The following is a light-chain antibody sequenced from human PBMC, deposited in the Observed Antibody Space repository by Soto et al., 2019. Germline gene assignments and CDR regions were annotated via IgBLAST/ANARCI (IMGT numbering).Light chain of an antibody. J-gene: IGKJ4*01. Sequence: EIVLTQSPATLSLSPGEGATLSCRASQSVGNSLAGYQQKPGQAPRLLLYDTSNRATGTPARFSGSGSGTDFTLTISSLEPEDFAVYYCQQRSNWPPLTFGGGTKVEI. CDR2: DTS. CDR1: QSVGNS. CDR3: QQRSNWPPLT. V-gene: IGKV3-11*01.